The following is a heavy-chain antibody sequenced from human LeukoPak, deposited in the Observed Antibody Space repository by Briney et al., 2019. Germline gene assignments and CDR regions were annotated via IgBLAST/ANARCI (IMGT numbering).Heavy chain of an antibody. Sequence: GGSLRLSCAASGFTFSSYEMNWVRQAPGKGLEWVANIKQDGSEKYYVDSVKGRFTISRDNAKNSLYLQMNSLRAEDTAVYYCARLAPRRGFDYWGQGTLVTVSS. CDR2: IKQDGSEK. V-gene: IGHV3-7*01. CDR1: GFTFSSYE. CDR3: ARLAPRRGFDY. J-gene: IGHJ4*02.